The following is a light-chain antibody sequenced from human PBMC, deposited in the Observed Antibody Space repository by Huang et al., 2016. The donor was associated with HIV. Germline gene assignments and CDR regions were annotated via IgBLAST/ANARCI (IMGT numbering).Light chain of an antibody. CDR3: QQYYNWPWT. CDR2: SVS. J-gene: IGKJ1*01. V-gene: IGKV3-15*01. Sequence: EIVVTQSPATLSVSPGEGATLSCRASQDVCTSLARYQQKPGQSPGLVIHSVSTRATGVPARFSGSGSRTEFTLTITSLQSEDCALYYCQQYYNWPWTFGLGTKVEI. CDR1: QDVCTS.